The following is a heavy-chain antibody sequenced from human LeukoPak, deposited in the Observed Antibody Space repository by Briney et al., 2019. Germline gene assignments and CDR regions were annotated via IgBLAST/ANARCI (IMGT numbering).Heavy chain of an antibody. CDR2: VYNSGTT. J-gene: IGHJ1*01. CDR3: ARDAC. V-gene: IGHV4-59*11. Sequence: SDTLSLTCTVSGVSIGSHYWSWIRQSPGKGLEWIGCVYNSGTTVYNPSLTGRVTISVDTSKNQYSLNLRSVTAADAAVYYCARDACWGQGILVTVSS. CDR1: GVSIGSHY.